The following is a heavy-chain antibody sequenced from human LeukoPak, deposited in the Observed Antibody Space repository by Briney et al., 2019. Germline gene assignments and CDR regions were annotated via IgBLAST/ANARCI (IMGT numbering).Heavy chain of an antibody. J-gene: IGHJ4*02. Sequence: GGSLRLSCSASGFTFSSFAMHWVRQAPGKGLEYVSAISSNGGSTYYADSVKGRFTISRDNSKNTLYLQMSSLRAEDSAVYYGVKLRGSGNYYFDYWGQGTLVTVSS. CDR1: GFTFSSFA. CDR2: ISSNGGST. V-gene: IGHV3-64D*06. CDR3: VKLRGSGNYYFDY. D-gene: IGHD3-10*01.